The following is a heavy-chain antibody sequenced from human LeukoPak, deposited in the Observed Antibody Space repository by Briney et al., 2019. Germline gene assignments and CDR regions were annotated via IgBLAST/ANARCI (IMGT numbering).Heavy chain of an antibody. J-gene: IGHJ4*02. V-gene: IGHV1-46*01. D-gene: IGHD2-2*01. CDR2: INPSGGST. Sequence: ASVKVSCKASGYTFTSYYMHWVRQAPGQGLEWMGIINPSGGSTSYAQKFQGGVTMTRDTSTSTVYMGLSSLRSEDTAVYYCARDILSVVPAAITENWGQGTLVTVSS. CDR1: GYTFTSYY. CDR3: ARDILSVVPAAITEN.